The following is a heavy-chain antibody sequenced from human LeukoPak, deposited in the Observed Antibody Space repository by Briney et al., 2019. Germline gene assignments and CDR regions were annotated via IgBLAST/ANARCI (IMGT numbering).Heavy chain of an antibody. CDR1: GFTFSSYG. D-gene: IGHD2-15*01. CDR2: IWYDESNK. CDR3: ARAGYCSGGSCYGVDY. Sequence: GESLKISCAASGFTFSSYGMHWVRQAPGKGLEWVAVIWYDESNKYYADSVKGRFTISRDNSKNTLYLQMNSLRAEDTAVYCCARAGYCSGGSCYGVDYWGQGTLVTVSS. V-gene: IGHV3-33*01. J-gene: IGHJ4*02.